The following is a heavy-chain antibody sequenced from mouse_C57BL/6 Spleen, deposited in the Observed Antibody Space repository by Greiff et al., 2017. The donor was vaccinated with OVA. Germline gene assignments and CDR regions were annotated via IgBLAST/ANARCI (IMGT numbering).Heavy chain of an antibody. CDR1: GFSLTSYG. CDR3: ARGASGTWYFDV. CDR2: IWSGGST. D-gene: IGHD4-1*01. J-gene: IGHJ1*03. V-gene: IGHV2-2*01. Sequence: VQLVESGPGLVQPSQSLSITCTVSGFSLTSYGVHWVRQSPGKGLEWLGVIWSGGSTDYNAAFISRLSISKDNSKSQVFFKMNSLQADDTAIYYCARGASGTWYFDVWGTGTTVTVSS.